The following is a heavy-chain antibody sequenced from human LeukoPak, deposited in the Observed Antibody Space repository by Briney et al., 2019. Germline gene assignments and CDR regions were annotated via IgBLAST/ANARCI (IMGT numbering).Heavy chain of an antibody. CDR3: AKDISLTLVTQGFDY. V-gene: IGHV3-43D*03. CDR1: GFTFDDYA. Sequence: PGGSLRLSCAASGFTFDDYAMHWVRQAPWKGLEWVSLISWDGGSTYYADSVKGRFTISRDNGKNSLYLQMNSLRADDTALYYCAKDISLTLVTQGFDYWGQGTLVTVSS. J-gene: IGHJ4*02. D-gene: IGHD4-23*01. CDR2: ISWDGGST.